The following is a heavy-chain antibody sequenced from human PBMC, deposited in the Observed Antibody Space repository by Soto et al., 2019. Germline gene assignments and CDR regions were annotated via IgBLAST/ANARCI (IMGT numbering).Heavy chain of an antibody. D-gene: IGHD3-16*01. J-gene: IGHJ3*02. CDR1: GFPFSSYA. Sequence: GVSLRLSCLASGFPFSSYAMSWVRQTPGQGLEWVSGISGSGVLTYYADSVKGRFTISRDNSKNTLSLQVHSLRVEDTAVYFCEKGGYYSVFDIWGQGKMVTVSS. V-gene: IGHV3-23*01. CDR2: ISGSGVLT. CDR3: EKGGYYSVFDI.